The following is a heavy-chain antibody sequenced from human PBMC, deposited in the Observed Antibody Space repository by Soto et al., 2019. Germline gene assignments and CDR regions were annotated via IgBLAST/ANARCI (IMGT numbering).Heavy chain of an antibody. CDR3: ARGDYYGELDS. Sequence: SETLSLTCSVSGGSVSSANNYWSWVRQPPGKGLEWIGYMYYSGYTNYNPSLKSRVTISVDTSKNQFSLKLSSVTAADTAVYYCARGDYYGELDSWGQGTLVTVSS. D-gene: IGHD4-17*01. CDR1: GGSVSSANNY. CDR2: MYYSGYT. V-gene: IGHV4-61*01. J-gene: IGHJ4*02.